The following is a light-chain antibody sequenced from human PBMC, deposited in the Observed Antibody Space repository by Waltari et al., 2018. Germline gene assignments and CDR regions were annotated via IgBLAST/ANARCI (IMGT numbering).Light chain of an antibody. CDR2: EVY. CDR3: CSYAGRSTWV. CDR1: SNDLGDYNP. Sequence: SALTQPAPVSGSPGKAITDPCTGTSNDLGDYNPVPWYQQHPGKAPKLMIYEVYNRPSGVSNRLSGAKSGNTASLTIFGLQAEDEADYYCCSYAGRSTWVFGGGTKVTVL. V-gene: IGLV2-23*02. J-gene: IGLJ3*02.